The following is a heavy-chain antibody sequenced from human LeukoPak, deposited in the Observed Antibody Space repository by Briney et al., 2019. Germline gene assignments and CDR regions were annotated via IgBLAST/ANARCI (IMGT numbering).Heavy chain of an antibody. CDR2: IYYSGST. J-gene: IGHJ4*02. V-gene: IGHV4-39*07. D-gene: IGHD3-10*01. CDR3: ARATYGSGATFDY. Sequence: WARQPPGKGLEWIGSIYYSGSTYYNPSLKSRVTISVDTSKNQFSLKLSSVTAADTAVYYCARATYGSGATFDYWGQGTLVTVSS.